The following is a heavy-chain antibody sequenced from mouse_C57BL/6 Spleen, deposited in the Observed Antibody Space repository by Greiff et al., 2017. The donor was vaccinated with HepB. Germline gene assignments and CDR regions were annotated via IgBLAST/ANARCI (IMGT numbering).Heavy chain of an antibody. V-gene: IGHV1-19*01. Sequence: AQLQQSGPVLVKPGASVKMSCKASGYTFTDYYMNWVKQSHGKSLEWIGVINPYNGGTSYNQKFKDKATLTVDKSSSTAYMELNSLTSEDSAVYYCARPPYGYDPYYFDYWGQGTTLTVSS. CDR3: ARPPYGYDPYYFDY. D-gene: IGHD2-2*01. J-gene: IGHJ2*01. CDR2: INPYNGGT. CDR1: GYTFTDYY.